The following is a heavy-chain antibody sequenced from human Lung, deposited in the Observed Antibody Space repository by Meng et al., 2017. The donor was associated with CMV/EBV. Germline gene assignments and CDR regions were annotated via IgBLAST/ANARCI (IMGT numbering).Heavy chain of an antibody. J-gene: IGHJ6*02. CDR1: GFSFSNYA. CDR3: AKDLSYCTTTSCFEGSRFYYAMDV. Sequence: GGSLRPSCAASGFSFSNYAMHWVRQAPGKGLEWVASIRYDGSNPYYVDSVKGRFIISRDNSKRTLYLQMNSLRAEDTAVYYCAKDLSYCTTTSCFEGSRFYYAMDVWGQGXTVTVSS. CDR2: IRYDGSNP. V-gene: IGHV3-30*02. D-gene: IGHD2-2*01.